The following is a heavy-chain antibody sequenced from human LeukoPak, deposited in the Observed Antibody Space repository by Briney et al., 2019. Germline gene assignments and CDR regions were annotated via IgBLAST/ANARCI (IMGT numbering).Heavy chain of an antibody. CDR2: IYYSGST. CDR3: ARQQDVAGTRVDY. D-gene: IGHD6-19*01. Sequence: PSETLSLPCTVSGGPLSSSSYHWGSIRQPPARGLVWIGSIYYSGSTYYNPSLKSRVTISVDTSKNQFSLKLSSVTAADTAVYYCARQQDVAGTRVDYWGQGTLVTVSS. J-gene: IGHJ4*02. CDR1: GGPLSSSSYH. V-gene: IGHV4-39*01.